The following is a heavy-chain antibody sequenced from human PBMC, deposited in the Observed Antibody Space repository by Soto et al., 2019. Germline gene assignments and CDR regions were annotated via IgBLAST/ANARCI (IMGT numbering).Heavy chain of an antibody. CDR1: GGSISSSSYY. V-gene: IGHV4-39*01. J-gene: IGHJ4*02. CDR3: ASTGLVWFGELF. CDR2: IYYSGST. D-gene: IGHD3-10*01. Sequence: ASETLSLTCTVSGGSISSSSYYWGWIRQPPGKGLEWIGSIYYSGSTYYNPSLKSRVTISVDTSKNQFSLKLSSVTAADTAVYYCASTGLVWFGELFWGQGTLVTVSS.